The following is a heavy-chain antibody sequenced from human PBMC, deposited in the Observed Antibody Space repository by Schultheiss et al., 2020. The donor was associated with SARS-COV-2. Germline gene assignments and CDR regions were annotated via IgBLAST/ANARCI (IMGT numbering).Heavy chain of an antibody. CDR2: TRNKGNSYTT. CDR1: GFTFSDHY. D-gene: IGHD6-19*01. CDR3: ARGGITVAGGNDY. Sequence: GGSLRLSCAASGFTFSDHYMDWVRQAPGKGLEWVGRTRNKGNSYTTEYAASVKGRFSISRDDSKNSLYLQMNSLKTEDTAVYYCARGGITVAGGNDYWGQGTLVTVSS. J-gene: IGHJ4*02. V-gene: IGHV3-72*01.